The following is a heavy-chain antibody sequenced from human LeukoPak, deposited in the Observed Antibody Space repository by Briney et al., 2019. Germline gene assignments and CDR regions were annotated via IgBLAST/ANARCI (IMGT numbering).Heavy chain of an antibody. D-gene: IGHD6-13*01. V-gene: IGHV3-49*04. CDR3: SRDLVAAAASNYYYYGMDV. CDR1: GFTFGDYA. CDR2: IRSKTVGGTS. Sequence: GGSLRLSCTASGFTFGDYAMSWVRQAPGKGLEWLGFIRSKTVGGTSEYAASVKGRFTISRDDSKSIAYLQMNSLKTEDTAVYYCSRDLVAAAASNYYYYGMDVWGQGTTVTVSS. J-gene: IGHJ6*02.